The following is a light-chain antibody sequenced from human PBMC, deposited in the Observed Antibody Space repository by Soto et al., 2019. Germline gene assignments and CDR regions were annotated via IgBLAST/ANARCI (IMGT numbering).Light chain of an antibody. J-gene: IGKJ2*01. CDR2: DAS. Sequence: EIVLTQSPATLSLSPGERATLSCRASQSVSSYLASYQQKPGQAPRLLIYDASNRATGIPPRFSGSGSGTALTLTISSLEPEDFAVYYCQQLSNWPPYTFRQGTKLEIK. CDR3: QQLSNWPPYT. CDR1: QSVSSY. V-gene: IGKV3-11*01.